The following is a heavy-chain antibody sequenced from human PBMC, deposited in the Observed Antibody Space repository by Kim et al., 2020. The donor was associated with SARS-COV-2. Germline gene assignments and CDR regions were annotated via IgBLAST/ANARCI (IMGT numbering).Heavy chain of an antibody. CDR3: TTDASLFLWFGDRYYYGMDV. J-gene: IGHJ6*01. Sequence: GGSLRLSCAASGFTFSNAWMSWVRQAPGKGLEWVGRIKSKTDGGTTDYAAPVKGRFTISRDDSKNTLYLQMISLKTEDTAVYYCTTDASLFLWFGDRYYYGMDVWGEGTTVTVSS. D-gene: IGHD3-10*01. CDR2: IKSKTDGGTT. CDR1: GFTFSNAW. V-gene: IGHV3-15*01.